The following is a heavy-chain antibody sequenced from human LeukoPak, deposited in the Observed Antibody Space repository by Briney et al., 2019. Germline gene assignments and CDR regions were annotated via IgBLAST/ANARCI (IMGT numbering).Heavy chain of an antibody. J-gene: IGHJ4*02. V-gene: IGHV4-59*01. CDR1: GGSFSSYY. CDR2: IYYSGST. Sequence: SETLSLTCAVYGGSFSSYYWSWIRQPPGKGLEWIGYIYYSGSTNYNPSLKSRVTISVDTSKNQFSLKLSSVTAADTAVYYCARVRYSYGHLDYWGQGTLVTVSS. CDR3: ARVRYSYGHLDY. D-gene: IGHD5-18*01.